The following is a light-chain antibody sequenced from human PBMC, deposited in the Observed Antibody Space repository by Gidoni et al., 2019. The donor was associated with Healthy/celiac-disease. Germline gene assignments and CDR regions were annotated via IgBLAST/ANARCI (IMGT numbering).Light chain of an antibody. CDR2: GAS. CDR3: QQYDNCRPCT. CDR1: QSVSIN. V-gene: IGKV3-15*01. J-gene: IGKJ2*02. Sequence: EIVMTQSTATLSVAPGERATLFCRASQSVSINLAWYQQQPGQAPRLLIYGASPRATGIPARVSGSGSGTEFTLPISSLQSEDFAVYYCQQYDNCRPCTFGQGTKLEIK.